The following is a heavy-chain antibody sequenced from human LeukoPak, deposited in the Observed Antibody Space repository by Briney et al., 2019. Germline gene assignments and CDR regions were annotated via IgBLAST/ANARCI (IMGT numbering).Heavy chain of an antibody. CDR3: TTDPTTVVTRAY. J-gene: IGHJ4*02. CDR1: GFTFTNAW. Sequence: GGSLRLSCAASGFTFTNAWMTWVRQAPGKGLECVGRIKSKTDGGTTDYAAPVKGRFTMSRDDSKNMLYLQMNSLKTEDTAVYYCTTDPTTVVTRAYWGQGTLVTVSS. CDR2: IKSKTDGGTT. D-gene: IGHD4-23*01. V-gene: IGHV3-15*01.